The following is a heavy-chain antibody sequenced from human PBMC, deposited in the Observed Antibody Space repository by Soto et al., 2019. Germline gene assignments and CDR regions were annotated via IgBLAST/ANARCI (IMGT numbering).Heavy chain of an antibody. CDR2: VYSGSAT. Sequence: PGGSLRLSCAASGFIVSDNYMNWVRQAPGKGLEWLSVVYSGSATYYADSVKGRFTISRDNSKNTVFLHMNSLRVEDTAVYYCARGKSGYPSYYYYYGMDVWGQGTTVTVSS. J-gene: IGHJ6*02. V-gene: IGHV3-53*01. CDR1: GFIVSDNY. CDR3: ARGKSGYPSYYYYYGMDV. D-gene: IGHD3-22*01.